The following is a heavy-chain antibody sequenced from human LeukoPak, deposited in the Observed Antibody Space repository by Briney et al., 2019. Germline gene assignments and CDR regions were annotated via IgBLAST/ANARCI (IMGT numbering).Heavy chain of an antibody. Sequence: SETLSLTCTVSGGSISSYYWSWIRQPAGKGLEWIGRIYTSGSTNYNPSLKNRGTLSVDQAKNQCPMKLRSVTAADTAVYYCARGYNWGSPTRNFYYLDVWGKGTTVTVSS. CDR3: ARGYNWGSPTRNFYYLDV. D-gene: IGHD7-27*01. CDR2: IYTSGST. J-gene: IGHJ6*03. CDR1: GGSISSYY. V-gene: IGHV4-4*07.